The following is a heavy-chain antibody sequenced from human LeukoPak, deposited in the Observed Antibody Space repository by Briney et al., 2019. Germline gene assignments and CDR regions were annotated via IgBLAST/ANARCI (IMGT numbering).Heavy chain of an antibody. Sequence: GGSLRLSCAASGFTFSSYAMSWVRLTPGKGLEWVANIKKDGSEKYYVDSVKGRFTISRDDAKNSLYLQMNSLRAEDTAVYYCAREGRGLRSPRFGESPRFDSWGQGTLVTVSS. J-gene: IGHJ4*02. D-gene: IGHD3-10*01. CDR1: GFTFSSYA. CDR3: AREGRGLRSPRFGESPRFDS. CDR2: IKKDGSEK. V-gene: IGHV3-7*04.